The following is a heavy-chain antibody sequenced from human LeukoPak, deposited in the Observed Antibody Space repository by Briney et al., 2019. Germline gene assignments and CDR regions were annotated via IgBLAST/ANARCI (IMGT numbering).Heavy chain of an antibody. CDR1: GGSFSGYY. CDR3: ARGFYTYFDP. J-gene: IGHJ5*02. V-gene: IGHV4-34*01. CDR2: INHSGST. D-gene: IGHD2/OR15-2a*01. Sequence: SSEPLSLTCAVYGGSFSGYYWSWIRQPPGKGLEWIGEINHSGSTNYNPSLKSRVTISVDTSKNQFSLKLSPVTAADTAVYYCARGFYTYFDPWGQGTLVTVSS.